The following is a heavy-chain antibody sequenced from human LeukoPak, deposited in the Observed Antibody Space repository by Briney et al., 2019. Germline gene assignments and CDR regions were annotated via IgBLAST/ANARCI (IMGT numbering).Heavy chain of an antibody. CDR3: AREVVAVPAAMNYYYYYMDV. CDR1: RGTFSSCA. D-gene: IGHD2-2*01. V-gene: IGHV1-69*05. Sequence: ASVKVSSKASRGTFSSCAISWVRQATGQGLECMGGIIPIFGTANYAQKFQGRVTITTDESTSTAYMELSSLRSEDTAVYYCAREVVAVPAAMNYYYYYMDVWGKGTTVTVSS. J-gene: IGHJ6*03. CDR2: IIPIFGTA.